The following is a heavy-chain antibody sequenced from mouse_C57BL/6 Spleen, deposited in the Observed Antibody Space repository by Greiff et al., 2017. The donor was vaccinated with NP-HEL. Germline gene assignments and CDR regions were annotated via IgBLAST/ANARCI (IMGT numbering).Heavy chain of an antibody. CDR1: GFTFSSYT. Sequence: EVKLVESGGGLVKPGGSLKLSCAASGFTFSSYTMSWVRQTPEKRLEWVATISGGGGNTYYPDSVKGRFTISRDNAKNTLYLQMSSLRSEDTALYYCARRGHRGYFDVWGTGTTATVSS. CDR2: ISGGGGNT. CDR3: ARRGHRGYFDV. D-gene: IGHD6-1*01. J-gene: IGHJ1*03. V-gene: IGHV5-9*01.